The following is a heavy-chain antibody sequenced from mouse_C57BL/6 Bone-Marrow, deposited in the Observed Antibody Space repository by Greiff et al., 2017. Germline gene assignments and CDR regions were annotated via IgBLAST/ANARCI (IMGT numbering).Heavy chain of an antibody. V-gene: IGHV14-4*01. CDR1: GFNIKDDY. D-gene: IGHD2-2*01. CDR2: IDPENGDT. J-gene: IGHJ4*01. CDR3: TRGMVTTEYYAMDV. Sequence: VQLQQSGAELVRPGASVKLSCTASGFNIKDDYMHWVKQRPEQGLEWIGWIDPENGDTEYASKFQGKATITADTSSNTAYLQLSSLTSEDTAVYYCTRGMVTTEYYAMDVWGKGTSVTVSS.